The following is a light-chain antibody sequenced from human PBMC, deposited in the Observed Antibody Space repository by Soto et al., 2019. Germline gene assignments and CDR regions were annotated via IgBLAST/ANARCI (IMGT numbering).Light chain of an antibody. V-gene: IGKV3-20*01. Sequence: EIVLTQSPGTLSLSPGERVTLSCRASQSVSSSYLAWYQQKPGQAPRLLIQGASSRATGIPDRFSGRGSGTDFTLTISRLEPEDFAMYYCQQYGSSPQTFGGGTKVEIK. J-gene: IGKJ4*01. CDR1: QSVSSSY. CDR2: GAS. CDR3: QQYGSSPQT.